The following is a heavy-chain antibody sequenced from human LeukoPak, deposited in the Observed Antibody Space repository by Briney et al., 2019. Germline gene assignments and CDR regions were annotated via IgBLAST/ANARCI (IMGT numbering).Heavy chain of an antibody. D-gene: IGHD3-10*01. CDR2: ISYDGSNK. J-gene: IGHJ4*02. CDR1: GFTFSSYA. V-gene: IGHV3-30*04. Sequence: PGGSLRLSCPASGFTFSSYAMHWVRQAPGKGLEWVAVISYDGSNKYYADSVKGRFTISRDNSKNTLYLQMNSLRAEDTAVYYCAKEDHMVQGVIITSPYFDYWGQGTLVTVSS. CDR3: AKEDHMVQGVIITSPYFDY.